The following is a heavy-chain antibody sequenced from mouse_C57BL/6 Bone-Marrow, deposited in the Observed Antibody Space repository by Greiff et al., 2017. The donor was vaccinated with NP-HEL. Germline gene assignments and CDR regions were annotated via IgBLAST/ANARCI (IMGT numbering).Heavy chain of an antibody. CDR3: TPYYYGSSYGFAY. CDR1: GYTFTSYW. D-gene: IGHD1-1*01. V-gene: IGHV1-5*01. J-gene: IGHJ3*01. CDR2: IYPGNSDT. Sequence: EVKLVESGTVLARPGASVKMSCKTSGYTFTSYWMHWVKQRPGQGLEWIGAIYPGNSDTSYNQKFKGKAKLTAVTSASTAYMELSSLTNEDSAVYYCTPYYYGSSYGFAYWGQGTLVTVSA.